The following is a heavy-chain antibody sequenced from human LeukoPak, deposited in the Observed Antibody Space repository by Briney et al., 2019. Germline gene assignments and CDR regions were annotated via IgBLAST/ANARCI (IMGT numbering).Heavy chain of an antibody. CDR2: INHSGST. D-gene: IGHD2/OR15-2a*01. CDR3: ARELYAAFDY. Sequence: PSETLSLTCAVYGGSFSGYYWSWIRQPPGKGLEWIGEINHSGSTNYNPSLKSRVTISVDTSKNQFSLKLSSVTAADTAVYYCARELYAAFDYWGQGTLVTVSS. CDR1: GGSFSGYY. J-gene: IGHJ4*02. V-gene: IGHV4-34*01.